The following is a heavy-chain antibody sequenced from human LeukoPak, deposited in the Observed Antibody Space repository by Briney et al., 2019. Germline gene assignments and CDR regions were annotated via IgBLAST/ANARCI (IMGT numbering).Heavy chain of an antibody. J-gene: IGHJ4*02. CDR1: GYTFTSYD. CDR3: ARGDPFSNRDPDY. Sequence: ASVKASCKASGYTFTSYDINWVRQATGQGLEWMGWMNPNRGNTGYAQKFQGRVTMTRNTSISTAYMELSSLRAEDTAVYYCARGDPFSNRDPDYWGQGTLVTVSS. CDR2: MNPNRGNT. D-gene: IGHD1-14*01. V-gene: IGHV1-8*01.